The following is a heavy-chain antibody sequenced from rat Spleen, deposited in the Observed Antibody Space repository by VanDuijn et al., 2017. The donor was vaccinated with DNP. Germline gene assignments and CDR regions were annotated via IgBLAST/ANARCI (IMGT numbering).Heavy chain of an antibody. CDR2: ISYDGIRS. J-gene: IGHJ2*01. D-gene: IGHD4-2*01. CDR3: ARWSDYFDY. Sequence: EVQLVESGGGLVQPGRSMKLSCVASGFTFKEYYMAWVRQAPKKGLEWVATISYDGIRSYYRDSVKGRFTISRDDAKSTLYLQMNSLRSEDTATYYCARWSDYFDYWGQGVMVTVSS. V-gene: IGHV5-22*01. CDR1: GFTFKEYY.